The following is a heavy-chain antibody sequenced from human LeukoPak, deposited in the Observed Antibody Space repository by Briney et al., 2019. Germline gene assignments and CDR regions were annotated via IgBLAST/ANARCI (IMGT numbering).Heavy chain of an antibody. Sequence: SETLSLTCTVSGGSISSSSYYWGWLRQPPGKGLEWIGEINHSGSTNYNPSLKSRVTISVDTSKNQFSLKLSSVTAADTAVYYCAGAGYSSSWYNRVFDYWGQGTLVTVSS. J-gene: IGHJ4*02. CDR3: AGAGYSSSWYNRVFDY. CDR1: GGSISSSSYY. D-gene: IGHD6-13*01. V-gene: IGHV4-39*07. CDR2: INHSGST.